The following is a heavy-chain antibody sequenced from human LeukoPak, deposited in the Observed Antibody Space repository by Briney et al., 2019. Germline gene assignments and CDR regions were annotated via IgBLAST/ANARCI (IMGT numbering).Heavy chain of an antibody. V-gene: IGHV3-72*01. D-gene: IGHD2-21*02. CDR1: GFTFSDHY. CDR2: TRKKTNSYTT. J-gene: IGHJ4*02. Sequence: GGSLRPSCAASGFTFSDHYMDWVRQAPGKGLEWVGRTRKKTNSYTTEYAASVKGRFTISRDDSKNSLYLQMNSLKTEDTAVYYCTTEVVGGDPSQWGQGTLVTVSS. CDR3: TTEVVGGDPSQ.